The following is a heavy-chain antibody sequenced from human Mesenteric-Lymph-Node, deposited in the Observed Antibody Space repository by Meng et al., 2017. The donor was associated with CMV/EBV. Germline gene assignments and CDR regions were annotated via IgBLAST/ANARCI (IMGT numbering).Heavy chain of an antibody. V-gene: IGHV3-74*01. Sequence: GESLKISCAASGFTFSSYWMHWVRQAPGKGLVWVSRINSDGSSTSYADSVKGRFTISRDNAKNTLYLQMNSLRAEDTAVYYCARDRGIQLWFSPATSYGMDVWGQGTTVTVSS. CDR2: INSDGSST. D-gene: IGHD5-18*01. CDR1: GFTFSSYW. J-gene: IGHJ6*02. CDR3: ARDRGIQLWFSPATSYGMDV.